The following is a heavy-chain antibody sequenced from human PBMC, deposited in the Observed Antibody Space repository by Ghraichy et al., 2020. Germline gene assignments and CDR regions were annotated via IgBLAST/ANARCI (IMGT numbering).Heavy chain of an antibody. Sequence: SETLSLTCTVSGDSISYYYWSWIRQPPGKGLEWVGYIYYSGSTSYNPSLKSRVTISVDKSKTQFSLKLTYVTAEDKAVYYCARGSDYGEDYFDYWGQGTLVTVSS. J-gene: IGHJ4*02. CDR3: ARGSDYGEDYFDY. D-gene: IGHD4-17*01. V-gene: IGHV4-59*01. CDR2: IYYSGST. CDR1: GDSISYYY.